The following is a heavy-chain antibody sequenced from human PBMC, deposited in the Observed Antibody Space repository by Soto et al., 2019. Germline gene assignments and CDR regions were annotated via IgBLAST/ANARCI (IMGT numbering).Heavy chain of an antibody. D-gene: IGHD6-13*01. V-gene: IGHV5-51*01. Sequence: GESLKISCKGSGYSFTSYWIGWVRQMPGKGLEWMGIIYPGDSDTRYSPSFQGQVTISADKSISTAYLQWSSLKASDTAMYYCASTSIAAASLYAFDIWGQGTMVTVSS. J-gene: IGHJ3*02. CDR2: IYPGDSDT. CDR3: ASTSIAAASLYAFDI. CDR1: GYSFTSYW.